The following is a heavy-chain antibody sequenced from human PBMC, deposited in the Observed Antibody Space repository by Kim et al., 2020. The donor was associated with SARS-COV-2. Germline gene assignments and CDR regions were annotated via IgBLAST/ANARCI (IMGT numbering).Heavy chain of an antibody. CDR2: ISTYNGNT. J-gene: IGHJ6*02. CDR3: ARDARHYTKGSGMDF. D-gene: IGHD3-3*01. V-gene: IGHV1-18*01. CDR1: GYIFSNFD. Sequence: ASVKVSCKASGYIFSNFDITWVRQAPGQGPEWMGRISTYNGNTKYAQKFQGRVTMTTDTSTSTAYMDLWSLRYDDTAVYYCARDARHYTKGSGMDFWGQGTTVSVS.